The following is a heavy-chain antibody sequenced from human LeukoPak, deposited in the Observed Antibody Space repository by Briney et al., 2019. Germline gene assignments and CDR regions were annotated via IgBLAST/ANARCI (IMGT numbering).Heavy chain of an antibody. Sequence: SETLSLTCTVSGGSISSYYWSWIRQPPGKGLEWIGYIYYSGSTNYNPSLKSRVTISVDTSKNQFSLKLSSVTAADTAVYYCAGLGAEYFQHWGQGTLVTVSS. V-gene: IGHV4-59*01. CDR1: GGSISSYY. J-gene: IGHJ1*01. CDR2: IYYSGST. D-gene: IGHD3-3*01. CDR3: AGLGAEYFQH.